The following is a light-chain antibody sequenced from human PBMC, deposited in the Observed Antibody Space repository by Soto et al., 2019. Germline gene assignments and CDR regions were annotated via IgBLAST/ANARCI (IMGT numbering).Light chain of an antibody. J-gene: IGKJ1*01. CDR3: QQYGSAPRT. CDR1: QSVSSSY. V-gene: IGKV3-20*01. Sequence: EIVLTQSPGTLSFSPGERSTLSCSASQSVSSSYLAWYQQKPGQAPRLLIYGASSRATGIPDRFSGSGSGTDFTLTISSLEPEDFAVYYCQQYGSAPRTFGQGTKVDIK. CDR2: GAS.